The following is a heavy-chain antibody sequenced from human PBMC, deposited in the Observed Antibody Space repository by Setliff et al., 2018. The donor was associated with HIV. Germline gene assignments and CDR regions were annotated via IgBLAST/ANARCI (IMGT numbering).Heavy chain of an antibody. CDR2: INPNSGGT. V-gene: IGHV1-2*04. J-gene: IGHJ4*02. CDR1: GYTFTGYY. CDR3: ARGRAEGRIADPAGIRD. Sequence: ASVKVSCKASGYTFTGYYMHWVRQAPEQGLEWMGWINPNSGGTNYAQKFQGWVTMTRDTSISTAYMELSRLRSDDTAVYYCARGRAEGRIADPAGIRDWGQGTLVTVSS. D-gene: IGHD6-13*01.